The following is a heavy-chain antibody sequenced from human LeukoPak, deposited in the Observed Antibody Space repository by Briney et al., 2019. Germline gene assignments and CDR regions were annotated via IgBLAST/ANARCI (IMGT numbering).Heavy chain of an antibody. J-gene: IGHJ4*02. CDR2: IWYDGSNG. CDR1: GFTFSDYG. CDR3: ARDQAYSNLLASIFDY. D-gene: IGHD2-15*01. Sequence: PGKSLRLSCAASGFTFSDYGMHWVRQAPGKGLEWVAMIWYDGSNGYYTDSVEGRFTISRDNSKNTLFLQMNSLRAEDTAIYYCARDQAYSNLLASIFDYWGQGTLVTVSS. V-gene: IGHV3-33*08.